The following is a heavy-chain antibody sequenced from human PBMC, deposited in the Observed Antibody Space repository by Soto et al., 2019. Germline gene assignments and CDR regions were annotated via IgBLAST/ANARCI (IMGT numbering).Heavy chain of an antibody. Sequence: PGGSLRLSCAASGFTFSSYGMHWVRQAPGKGLEWVAVIWYDGSNKYYADSVKGRFTISRDNSKNTLYLQMNSLRAEDTAVYYCARDWTGTTQPNWFDPWRQGTLVTVSS. CDR2: IWYDGSNK. V-gene: IGHV3-33*01. J-gene: IGHJ5*02. CDR3: ARDWTGTTQPNWFDP. D-gene: IGHD1-1*01. CDR1: GFTFSSYG.